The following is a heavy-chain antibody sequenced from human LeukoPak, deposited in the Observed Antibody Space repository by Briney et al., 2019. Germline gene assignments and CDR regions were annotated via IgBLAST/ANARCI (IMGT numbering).Heavy chain of an antibody. CDR2: ISYDGSNK. J-gene: IGHJ6*02. CDR3: ATQRRQDFDWPYYYYYYGMDV. D-gene: IGHD3-9*01. V-gene: IGHV3-30*03. Sequence: GGSLRLSCAASGFTFSSYGMHWVRQAPGKGLEWVAVISYDGSNKYYADSVKGRFTISRDNSKNTLYLQMNSLRAEDTAVYYCATQRRQDFDWPYYYYYYGMDVWGQGTTVTVSS. CDR1: GFTFSSYG.